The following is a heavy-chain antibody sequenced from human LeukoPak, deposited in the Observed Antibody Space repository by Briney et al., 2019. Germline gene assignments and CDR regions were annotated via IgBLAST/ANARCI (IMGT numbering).Heavy chain of an antibody. CDR2: IYYSGST. CDR1: GGSISSYY. Sequence: PSETLSLTCTVSGGSISSYYWSWIRQPPGKGLEWIGYIYYSGSTNYNPSLKSRVTISVDTSKNQFSLKLSSVTAADTAVYYCARTVSVATSYPYFDYWGQGTLVPVSS. D-gene: IGHD2-2*01. CDR3: ARTVSVATSYPYFDY. V-gene: IGHV4-59*01. J-gene: IGHJ4*02.